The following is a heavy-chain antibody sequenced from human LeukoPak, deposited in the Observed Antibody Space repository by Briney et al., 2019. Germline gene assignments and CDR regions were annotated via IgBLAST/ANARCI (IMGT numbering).Heavy chain of an antibody. D-gene: IGHD3-22*01. J-gene: IGHJ4*02. CDR2: INPNSGGT. CDR3: ARGLRYDSSVFDY. CDR1: GYTFTGYF. Sequence: GESLKISCEASGYTFTGYFMHWVRQAPGQGLEWMGWINPNSGGTNYAQKFQGRVTMTRDTSISTAYMELSRLRSDDTAVYYCARGLRYDSSVFDYWGQGTLVTVSS. V-gene: IGHV1-2*02.